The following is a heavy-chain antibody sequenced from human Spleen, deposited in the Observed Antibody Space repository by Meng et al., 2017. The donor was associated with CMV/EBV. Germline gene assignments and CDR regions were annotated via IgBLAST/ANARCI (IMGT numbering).Heavy chain of an antibody. CDR1: GFTFSSYS. D-gene: IGHD2/OR15-2a*01. CDR2: ISSGSDYI. J-gene: IGHJ5*02. CDR3: AKVSSGRFDP. V-gene: IGHV3-21*04. Sequence: GGSLRLSCAASGFTFSSYSMNWVRQAPGKGLELISSISSGSDYIYYADSVKGRFTISRDNAKNSLYLQMNSLIPEDTALYYFAKVSSGRFDPWGQGTLVTVSS.